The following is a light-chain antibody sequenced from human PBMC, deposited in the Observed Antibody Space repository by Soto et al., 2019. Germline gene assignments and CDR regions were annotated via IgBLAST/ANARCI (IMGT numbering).Light chain of an antibody. V-gene: IGLV7-46*01. Sequence: VVTQEPSLTVSPGGTVTLTCGSSTGAVTSGHYPYWFQQKPGQAPRTLIYDTSNKHSWTPARFSGSLLGGKAALTLSGAQPEDEAEYYCLLSYSGAQVVFGGGTKLTVL. CDR2: DTS. CDR3: LLSYSGAQVV. J-gene: IGLJ2*01. CDR1: TGAVTSGHY.